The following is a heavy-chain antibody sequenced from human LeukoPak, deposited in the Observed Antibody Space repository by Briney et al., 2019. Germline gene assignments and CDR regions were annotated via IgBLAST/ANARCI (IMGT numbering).Heavy chain of an antibody. Sequence: ASVKVSCKASGYTFTGYYMHWVRQAPGQGLEWMGRINPNSGGTNYAQKFQGRVTMTRDTSISTAYMELSRLRSDDTAVYYCARDWWELLDDCYYYGMDVWGQGTTVTVSS. CDR3: ARDWWELLDDCYYYGMDV. V-gene: IGHV1-2*06. J-gene: IGHJ6*02. D-gene: IGHD1-26*01. CDR1: GYTFTGYY. CDR2: INPNSGGT.